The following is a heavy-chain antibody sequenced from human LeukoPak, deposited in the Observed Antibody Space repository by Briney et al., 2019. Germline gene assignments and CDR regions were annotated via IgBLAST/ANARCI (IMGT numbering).Heavy chain of an antibody. CDR3: ARGGYSNYVGRYYYMDV. D-gene: IGHD4-11*01. CDR1: GGSISSGGYY. Sequence: SETLSLTCTVSGGSISSGGYYWSWIRQHPGKGLEWIGYIYYSGSTYYNPSLKSRVTISVDTSKNQFSLKLSSVTAADTAVYYCARGGYSNYVGRYYYMDVWGKGTTVTVSS. CDR2: IYYSGST. V-gene: IGHV4-31*03. J-gene: IGHJ6*03.